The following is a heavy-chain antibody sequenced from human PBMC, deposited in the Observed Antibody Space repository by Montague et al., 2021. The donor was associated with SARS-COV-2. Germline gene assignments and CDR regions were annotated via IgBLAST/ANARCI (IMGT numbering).Heavy chain of an antibody. Sequence: SETLSLTCNVSGDSITNTRYFWGWIRQPPGKALEWIGSIYHNGKTYYNPSLERRALLSIGTSKNQFSLRLSSVIASDTAVYYCAVELIYFFDYWGQGFPVSVSS. CDR1: GDSITNTRYF. V-gene: IGHV4-39*01. D-gene: IGHD1-7*01. CDR3: AVELIYFFDY. CDR2: IYHNGKT. J-gene: IGHJ4*02.